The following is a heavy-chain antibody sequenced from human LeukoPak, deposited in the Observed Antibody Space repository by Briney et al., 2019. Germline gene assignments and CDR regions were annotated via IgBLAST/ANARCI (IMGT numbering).Heavy chain of an antibody. CDR3: ARRGRGYSSAGLFDY. J-gene: IGHJ4*02. CDR1: GYSFTSYW. D-gene: IGHD5-18*01. Sequence: GESLKISCKGSGYSFTSYWIGWVRQMPGKGLEWMGIIYPGDSDARYSPSFQGQVTISADKSISTAYLQWSSLKASDTAMYYCARRGRGYSSAGLFDYWGQGTLVTVSS. V-gene: IGHV5-51*01. CDR2: IYPGDSDA.